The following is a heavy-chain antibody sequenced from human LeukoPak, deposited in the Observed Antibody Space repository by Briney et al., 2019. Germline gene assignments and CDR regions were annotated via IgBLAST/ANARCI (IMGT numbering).Heavy chain of an antibody. V-gene: IGHV3-43*01. CDR2: ISWDGGST. J-gene: IGHJ4*02. CDR1: GFTFDDYT. Sequence: GGSLRLSCAASGFTFDDYTMHWVRHAPGKGLEWVSLISWDGGSTYYADSVKGRCTIYRDNSKNSLYLQMNSLRTEDTALYYCAKDGHPCQGDCSRTTFDYWGQGTLVTVSS. CDR3: AKDGHPCQGDCSRTTFDY. D-gene: IGHD2-2*01.